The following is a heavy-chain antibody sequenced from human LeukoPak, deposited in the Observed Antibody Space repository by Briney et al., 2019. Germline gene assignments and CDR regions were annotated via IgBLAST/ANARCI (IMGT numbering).Heavy chain of an antibody. CDR1: GFIFRSYG. V-gene: IGHV3-23*01. D-gene: IGHD6-13*01. CDR3: ARVGAVSSSSYPSYYYYYYMDV. Sequence: QTGGSLRLSCAASGFIFRSYGMSWVRQAPGKGLEWVSGISGSGGSAYYADSVKGRFTISRDNSKNSLYLQMNSLRAEDTAVYYCARVGAVSSSSYPSYYYYYYMDVWGKGTTVTVSS. J-gene: IGHJ6*03. CDR2: ISGSGGSA.